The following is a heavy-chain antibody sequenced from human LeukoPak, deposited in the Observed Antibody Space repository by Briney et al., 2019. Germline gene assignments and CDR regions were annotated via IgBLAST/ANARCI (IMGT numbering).Heavy chain of an antibody. CDR3: AVVVPTPRKYNTGWSIDF. CDR1: GECLSGYF. Sequence: SETLTLTCAVNGECLSGYFWSWIRLPPGKGLEWIGESNHSGNTNYNPSLKSRVTISIDTPQNHFSLKLSSVTAADTAVYYCAVVVPTPRKYNTGWSIDFWGQGTLVTVSS. V-gene: IGHV4-34*01. CDR2: SNHSGNT. D-gene: IGHD6-19*01. J-gene: IGHJ4*02.